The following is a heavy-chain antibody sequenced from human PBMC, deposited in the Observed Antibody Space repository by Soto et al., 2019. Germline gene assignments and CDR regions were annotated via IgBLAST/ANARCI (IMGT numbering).Heavy chain of an antibody. CDR2: IDHDGPT. CDR3: VRDRHGDY. V-gene: IGHV3-74*01. Sequence: EVQLVESGGGLVQPGGSLRLSCAGSGFTFSNYWMHWVRQAPGKGLEWVSRIDHDGPTDYADSVRGRFTSSRDNAENTLYLQMSSLRPEDTAVYYCVRDRHGDYWGQGTLVTVSS. CDR1: GFTFSNYW. J-gene: IGHJ4*02.